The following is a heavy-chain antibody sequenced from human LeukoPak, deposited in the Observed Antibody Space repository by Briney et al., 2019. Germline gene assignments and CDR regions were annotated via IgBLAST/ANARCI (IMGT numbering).Heavy chain of an antibody. Sequence: PSETLSLTCAVYGGSFSGYYWSWIRQPPGKGLEWIGEINHSGSTNYNPSLKSRVTISVDTSKNQFSLKLSSVTAADTAVYYCARRSVVVVAATRKAFDIWGQGTMVTVSS. CDR3: ARRSVVVVAATRKAFDI. CDR1: GGSFSGYY. D-gene: IGHD2-15*01. V-gene: IGHV4-34*01. J-gene: IGHJ3*02. CDR2: INHSGST.